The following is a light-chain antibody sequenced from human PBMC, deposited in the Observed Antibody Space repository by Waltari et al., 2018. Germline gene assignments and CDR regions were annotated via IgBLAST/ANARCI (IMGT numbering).Light chain of an antibody. Sequence: DIQMTQSPSSLSASVGDRVTVTCRASQDINRELSWYQQKPGKAPTLLLYAASSLQTGVSSRFSVSGSGTDFTLTISSLQPEDVATYYCQHDYTTPYSFGQGTKVEIK. CDR3: QHDYTTPYS. CDR2: AAS. CDR1: QDINRE. V-gene: IGKV1-27*01. J-gene: IGKJ2*03.